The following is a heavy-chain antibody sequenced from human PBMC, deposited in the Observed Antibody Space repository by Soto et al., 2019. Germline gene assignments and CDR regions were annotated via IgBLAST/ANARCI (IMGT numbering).Heavy chain of an antibody. D-gene: IGHD6-13*01. J-gene: IGHJ4*02. CDR2: ISYDGSNK. V-gene: IGHV3-30*18. Sequence: PGGSLRLSCAASGSTFSSYGMHWVRQAPGKGLEWVAVISYDGSNKYYADSVKGRFTISRDNSKNTLYLQMNSLRAEDTAVYYCAKISQQEPFDYWGQGTLVTVSS. CDR1: GSTFSSYG. CDR3: AKISQQEPFDY.